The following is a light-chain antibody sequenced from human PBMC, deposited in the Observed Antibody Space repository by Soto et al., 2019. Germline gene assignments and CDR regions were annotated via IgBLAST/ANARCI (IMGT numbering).Light chain of an antibody. V-gene: IGKV3-20*01. CDR2: GAS. CDR1: QTVGRNY. Sequence: EIVLTQSPGSLSLSPGERATLSCRASQTVGRNYLAWYQQKPGQTPRLLIHGASNRATGIPDRISGSGSGTDFNPIISRLEPEDFAVYYCQQYASSPLTFGGGTKVEIK. J-gene: IGKJ4*01. CDR3: QQYASSPLT.